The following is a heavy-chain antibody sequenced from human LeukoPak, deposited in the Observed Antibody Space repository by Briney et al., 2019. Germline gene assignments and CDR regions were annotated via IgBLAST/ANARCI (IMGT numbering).Heavy chain of an antibody. CDR2: VYTSGST. CDR3: ARHGMSGSYTY. CDR1: GVPISRNY. J-gene: IGHJ4*02. D-gene: IGHD1-26*01. Sequence: SETLSLTCTASGVPISRNYRSWIRQPPGKGLEWIGCVYTSGSTNYNPSLKSRVAISIDTSKNQFSLKLTSVTAANTAVYYCARHGMSGSYTYWGQGTLVTVSS. V-gene: IGHV4-4*09.